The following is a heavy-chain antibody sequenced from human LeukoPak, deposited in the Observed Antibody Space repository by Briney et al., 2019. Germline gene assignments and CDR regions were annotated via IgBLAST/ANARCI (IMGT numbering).Heavy chain of an antibody. CDR2: IFHSGNT. CDR1: VYSISSGYY. Sequence: SETLSLTCAIPVYSISSGYYWAWIRQPPGKWLEWIGSIFHSGNTYYIPSLKRRVTISVDPSKNQFSLKLSSVTAADTDVYYCARQKGCGGDCYSGDWFDPWGQGTLVTVSS. J-gene: IGHJ5*02. V-gene: IGHV4-38-2*01. D-gene: IGHD2-21*01. CDR3: ARQKGCGGDCYSGDWFDP.